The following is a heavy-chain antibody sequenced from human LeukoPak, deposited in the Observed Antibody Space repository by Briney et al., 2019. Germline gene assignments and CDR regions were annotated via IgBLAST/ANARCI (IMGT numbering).Heavy chain of an antibody. Sequence: SETLSLTCAVYGGSFSGYYWSWIRQPPGKGLEWIGEINHSGSTNYNPSLKSRVTISVDTSKNQFSLKLSSVTAADTAVYYCARRLTYYYDSSGRFDYWGQGTLVTVSS. CDR3: ARRLTYYYDSSGRFDY. CDR1: GGSFSGYY. J-gene: IGHJ4*02. V-gene: IGHV4-34*01. D-gene: IGHD3-22*01. CDR2: INHSGST.